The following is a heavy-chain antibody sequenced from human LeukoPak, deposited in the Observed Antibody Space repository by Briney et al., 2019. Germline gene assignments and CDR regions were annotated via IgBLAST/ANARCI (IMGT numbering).Heavy chain of an antibody. V-gene: IGHV3/OR16-9*01. CDR3: VRHAARAGGQ. J-gene: IGHJ4*02. Sequence: GGSLRLSCAASGFSFGGHYMSWVRQAPGKGPEWISYISGNGGDIAYADSVKGRFTISRDNAKNSLHLQMNSLRVEDTAVYHCVRHAARAGGQWGQGTLIAVSS. CDR1: GFSFGGHY. CDR2: ISGNGGDI. D-gene: IGHD6-13*01.